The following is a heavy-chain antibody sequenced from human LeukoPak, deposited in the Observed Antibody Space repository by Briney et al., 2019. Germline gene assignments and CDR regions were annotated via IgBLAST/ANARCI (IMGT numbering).Heavy chain of an antibody. Sequence: PSETLSLTCTVSGDSISSVNYYWSWIRQPPGKGLEWIGYISYSGTTYYNASLKSRLTISRDTSKNQFSQKLSSVTVADTAMYYCTRRMATTGRYYFDYWGQGTLVTVSS. CDR3: TRRMATTGRYYFDY. J-gene: IGHJ4*02. V-gene: IGHV4-30-4*01. CDR1: GDSISSVNYY. CDR2: ISYSGTT. D-gene: IGHD1-1*01.